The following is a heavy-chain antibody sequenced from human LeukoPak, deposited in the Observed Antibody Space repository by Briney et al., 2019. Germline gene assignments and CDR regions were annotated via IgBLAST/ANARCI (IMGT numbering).Heavy chain of an antibody. J-gene: IGHJ3*02. CDR3: AREDDLVDAFDI. CDR1: GASISTNTHY. D-gene: IGHD6-6*01. CDR2: IHHTGTP. V-gene: IGHV4-39*02. Sequence: SETLSLTCIVSGASISTNTHYWGWVRQPPGKGLEWIASIHHTGTPYYNPSLKSRVTISVDTSKNQFSLQLNSVTPEDTAVYYCAREDDLVDAFDIWGQGTMVTVSS.